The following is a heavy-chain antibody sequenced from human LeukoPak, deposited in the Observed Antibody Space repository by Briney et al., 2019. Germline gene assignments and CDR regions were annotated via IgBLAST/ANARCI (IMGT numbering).Heavy chain of an antibody. J-gene: IGHJ4*02. D-gene: IGHD2/OR15-2a*01. V-gene: IGHV3-23*01. CDR3: ARSTSFSFFDY. Sequence: GGSLRLSCAAPGFIFSNYAMNWVRQAPGKGLEWVSSITTRGGSTYYADSVKGRFTTSRDNSKNRLYLQVNSLRAEDKAFYYCARSTSFSFFDYWGQGRLVTVS. CDR1: GFIFSNYA. CDR2: ITTRGGST.